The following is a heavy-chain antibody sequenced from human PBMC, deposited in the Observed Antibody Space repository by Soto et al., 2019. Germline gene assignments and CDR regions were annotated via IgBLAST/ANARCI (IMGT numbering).Heavy chain of an antibody. Sequence: QVQLVQSGAEVKSPGASVKVSCKVSGDSLTDLSIHWVRQAPGKGLEYMGGFDPEDGEAMYAQNFQGRVTMTEDTSTDTSYMELTSLTSDDSAVYYCAVAYSGTYYGSLDPWGQGTLVTVSA. D-gene: IGHD1-26*01. CDR2: FDPEDGEA. CDR1: GDSLTDLS. V-gene: IGHV1-24*01. J-gene: IGHJ5*02. CDR3: AVAYSGTYYGSLDP.